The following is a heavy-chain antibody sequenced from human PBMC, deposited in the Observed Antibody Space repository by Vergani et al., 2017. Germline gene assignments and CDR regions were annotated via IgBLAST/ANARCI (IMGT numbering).Heavy chain of an antibody. CDR2: ISGSGGST. D-gene: IGHD4-23*01. CDR3: AKDLSNGGKGRGYFDY. Sequence: EVQLLESGGNLVQPGGSLRLSCAASGFTFTNFAMTWVRQAPGEGLEWVSAISGSGGSTYYADSVKGRFTISRDNSKNTLYLQMNSLRAEDTAVYYCAKDLSNGGKGRGYFDYWGQGTLVTVSS. J-gene: IGHJ4*02. V-gene: IGHV3-23*01. CDR1: GFTFTNFA.